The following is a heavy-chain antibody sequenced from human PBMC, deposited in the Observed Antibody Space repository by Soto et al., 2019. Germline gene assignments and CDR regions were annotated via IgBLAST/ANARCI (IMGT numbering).Heavy chain of an antibody. CDR3: AKRGTRLGIGSDAFDI. V-gene: IGHV3-23*01. Sequence: GESLKISCAASGFTFSSSDMSWVRQAPGKGLEWVSGISASGVTTYYADSVKGRFTISRDNSKNTLYLQMNSLRAEDTAVYYCAKRGTRLGIGSDAFDIWGQGTMVTVSS. CDR2: ISASGVTT. CDR1: GFTFSSSD. D-gene: IGHD7-27*01. J-gene: IGHJ3*02.